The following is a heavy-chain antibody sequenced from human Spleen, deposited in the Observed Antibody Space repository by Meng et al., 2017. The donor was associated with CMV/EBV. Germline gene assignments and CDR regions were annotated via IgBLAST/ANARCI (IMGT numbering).Heavy chain of an antibody. CDR2: ISGRGGST. J-gene: IGHJ5*02. Sequence: FRSYARSWVRQAAGKGLEWVSAISGRGGSTYYADSVKGRFTISRDNSKNTLYLQMNSLRAEDTAVYYCAKGGYCTNGVCYTWWFDPWGQGTLVTVSS. V-gene: IGHV3-23*01. CDR1: FRSYA. D-gene: IGHD2-8*01. CDR3: AKGGYCTNGVCYTWWFDP.